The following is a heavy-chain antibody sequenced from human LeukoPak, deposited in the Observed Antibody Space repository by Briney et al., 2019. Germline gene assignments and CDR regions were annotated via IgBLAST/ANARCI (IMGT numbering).Heavy chain of an antibody. CDR2: VYHSGST. CDR3: ARYSIFGESTSWFDP. V-gene: IGHV4-38-2*01. D-gene: IGHD3-10*01. CDR1: GYSISSGYY. Sequence: SETLSLTCAASGYSISSGYYWAWIRQPPGKGLEWIGTVYHSGSTYYSPPLKSRVTISVDTLKNQFSLKLKSVTAADTAVYYCARYSIFGESTSWFDPWGQGTLVTVSS. J-gene: IGHJ5*02.